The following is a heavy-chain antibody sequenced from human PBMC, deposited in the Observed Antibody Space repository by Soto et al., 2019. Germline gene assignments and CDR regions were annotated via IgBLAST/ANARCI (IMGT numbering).Heavy chain of an antibody. Sequence: ASVKVSRKASGYTFTIYYMHWVRQAPGQGLEWMGWINPDNGGTKYAQKFQGGVTMARDTSISTVYMELSRLRSDDTAVYYCAREIRSGYYKYWYFDLWGRGTLVTVSS. CDR1: GYTFTIYY. J-gene: IGHJ2*01. V-gene: IGHV1-2*02. D-gene: IGHD3-3*01. CDR3: AREIRSGYYKYWYFDL. CDR2: INPDNGGT.